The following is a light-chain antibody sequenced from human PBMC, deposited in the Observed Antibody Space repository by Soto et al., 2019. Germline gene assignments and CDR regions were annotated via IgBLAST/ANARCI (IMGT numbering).Light chain of an antibody. V-gene: IGKV1-12*01. CDR3: QQSHSFPIT. CDR2: AAS. Sequence: DIPMTQSPSSVSASVGDRVTITCRASQDISNWLAWYQQKPGKAPKLLIYAASSLQGGVPSRFSGSGFGTDFSLTISSLQPEDFATFFCQQSHSFPITFGQGTRLEIK. CDR1: QDISNW. J-gene: IGKJ5*01.